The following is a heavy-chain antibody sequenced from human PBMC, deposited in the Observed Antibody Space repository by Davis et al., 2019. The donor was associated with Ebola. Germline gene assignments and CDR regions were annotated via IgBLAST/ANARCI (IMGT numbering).Heavy chain of an antibody. V-gene: IGHV3-23*01. J-gene: IGHJ4*02. Sequence: GESLKISCTDSVITFSTYAMSWVRQAPGKGLEWVSAISGSGGSTYYADSVKGRFTISRDNSKNTLYLQMNSLRAEDTAVYYCAKDLPHYYDFWSGYFDYWGQGTLVTVSS. CDR3: AKDLPHYYDFWSGYFDY. CDR2: ISGSGGST. D-gene: IGHD3-3*01. CDR1: VITFSTYA.